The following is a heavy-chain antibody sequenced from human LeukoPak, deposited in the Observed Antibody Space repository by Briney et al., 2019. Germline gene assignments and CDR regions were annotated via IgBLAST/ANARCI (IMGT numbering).Heavy chain of an antibody. CDR2: INSDGSST. Sequence: GGSLRLSCAASGFTFSSYWMHWVRQAPGKGLVWVSRINSDGSSTSYADFVKGRFTISRDNAKNTLYLQMNSLRAEDTAVYYCRLGYCSGGSCSTLGSDYWGQGTLVTVSS. D-gene: IGHD2-15*01. CDR1: GFTFSSYW. CDR3: RLGYCSGGSCSTLGSDY. J-gene: IGHJ4*02. V-gene: IGHV3-74*01.